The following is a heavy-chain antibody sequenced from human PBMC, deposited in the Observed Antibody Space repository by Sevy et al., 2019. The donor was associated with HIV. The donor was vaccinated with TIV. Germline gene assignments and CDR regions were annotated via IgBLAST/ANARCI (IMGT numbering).Heavy chain of an antibody. V-gene: IGHV3-30*04. J-gene: IGHJ6*02. Sequence: GGSLRLSCAASGFTFSSYAMHWVRQAPGKGLEWVAVISYDGSNKYYADSVKGRFTISRDNSKNTLYLQMNSLRAEDTAVYYCARDYYDILTGSYYYYGMDVWGQGTTVIVSS. CDR3: ARDYYDILTGSYYYYGMDV. CDR1: GFTFSSYA. CDR2: ISYDGSNK. D-gene: IGHD3-9*01.